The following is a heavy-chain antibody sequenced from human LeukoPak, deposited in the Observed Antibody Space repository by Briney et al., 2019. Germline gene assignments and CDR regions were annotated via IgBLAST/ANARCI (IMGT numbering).Heavy chain of an antibody. Sequence: GSLRLSCAVSGFTFSYSMTWVRQAPGKGLEWIGEIYHSGSTNYNPSLKSRVTISVDKSKNQFSLKLSSVTAADTAVYYCASLGGSSGWYGDYYFDYWGQGTLVTVSS. CDR3: ASLGGSSGWYGDYYFDY. V-gene: IGHV4-4*02. J-gene: IGHJ4*02. CDR2: IYHSGST. CDR1: GFTFSYSM. D-gene: IGHD6-19*01.